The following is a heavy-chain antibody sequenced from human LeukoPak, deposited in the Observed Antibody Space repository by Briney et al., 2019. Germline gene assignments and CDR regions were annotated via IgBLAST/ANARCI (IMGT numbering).Heavy chain of an antibody. Sequence: SETLSLTCTVSGGSISSYYWSWIRQPPGKGLEWIGYIYYSGSTNHNPSLKSRVTISVDTSKNQFSLKLSSVTAADTAVYYCARGYGTDVIIDYWCQGTLVTVSS. CDR1: GGSISSYY. D-gene: IGHD1-7*01. CDR3: ARGYGTDVIIDY. V-gene: IGHV4-59*01. CDR2: IYYSGST. J-gene: IGHJ4*02.